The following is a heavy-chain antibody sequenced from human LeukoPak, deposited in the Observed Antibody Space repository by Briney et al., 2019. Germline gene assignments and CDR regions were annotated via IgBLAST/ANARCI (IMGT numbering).Heavy chain of an antibody. J-gene: IGHJ4*02. CDR2: ISWNSGSI. CDR1: GFTFDDYA. D-gene: IGHD1-20*01. V-gene: IGHV3-9*01. Sequence: PGRSLRLSCAASGFTFDDYAMHWVRQAPGKGLEWVSGISWNSGSIGYADSVKGRFTISRDNAKNPLYLQMNSLRAEDTALYYCAKDSNWNRKYHFDYWGQGTLVTVSS. CDR3: AKDSNWNRKYHFDY.